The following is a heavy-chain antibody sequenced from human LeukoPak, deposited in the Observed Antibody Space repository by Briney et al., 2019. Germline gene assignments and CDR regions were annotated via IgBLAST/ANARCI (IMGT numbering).Heavy chain of an antibody. Sequence: PSETLSLTCTVSGGSISSGDYYWRWIRKHPRKGLEWIGYIHNTGSTYNPTLKTRVTISKDTSANQFSLTLTSVTAADTAVYYCVGDRYLGSWRAFDVWGRGTMVTVSS. V-gene: IGHV4-31*03. D-gene: IGHD2-15*01. CDR3: VGDRYLGSWRAFDV. J-gene: IGHJ3*01. CDR2: IHNTGST. CDR1: GGSISSGDYY.